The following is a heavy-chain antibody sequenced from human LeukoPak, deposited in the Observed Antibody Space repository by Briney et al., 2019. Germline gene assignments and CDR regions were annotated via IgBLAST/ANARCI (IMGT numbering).Heavy chain of an antibody. D-gene: IGHD2-15*01. V-gene: IGHV3-33*01. CDR2: IWYDGSNE. CDR1: GFTFRSHG. Sequence: GGSLRLSCVASGFTFRSHGMHWVRQAPGKGLEWVAVIWYDGSNEYFADSVKGRFTISRDNSKNILYLQMNSLRAEDTAVYYCARDIASTRMDVWAKGPRSASP. J-gene: IGHJ6*02. CDR3: ARDIASTRMDV.